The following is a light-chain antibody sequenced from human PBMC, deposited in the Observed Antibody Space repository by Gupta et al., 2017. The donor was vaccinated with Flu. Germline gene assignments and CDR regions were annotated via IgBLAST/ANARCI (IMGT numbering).Light chain of an antibody. CDR3: QQAISFPLT. CDR2: SAS. V-gene: IGKV1D-12*01. J-gene: IGKJ4*01. Sequence: GDRITITGRASQDTNRWLAWYQQKPGKAPVLLIYSASTLNTGVPSRFSGSGYGTDFTLLINGLQPEDFATYYCQQAISFPLTFGGGTKVQVK. CDR1: QDTNRW.